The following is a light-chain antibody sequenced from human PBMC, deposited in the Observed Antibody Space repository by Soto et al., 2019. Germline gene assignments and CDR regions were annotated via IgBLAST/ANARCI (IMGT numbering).Light chain of an antibody. CDR1: QTVNSDY. CDR3: QYYGNSRIT. CDR2: AAS. V-gene: IGKV3-20*01. J-gene: IGKJ5*01. Sequence: EIVLTQSPGTLSLSPGERATLSCRASQTVNSDYLTWYQQKPGQAPRLLIYAASSGATGIPDRFSGSGSETDFTLTINRLEPEDFAVYYCQYYGNSRITFGQGTRLEN.